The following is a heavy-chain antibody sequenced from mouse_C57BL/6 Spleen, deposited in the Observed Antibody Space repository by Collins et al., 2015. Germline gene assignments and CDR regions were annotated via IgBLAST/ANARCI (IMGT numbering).Heavy chain of an antibody. CDR2: IDPSDSYT. Sequence: QVQLQQPGAELAMPGASVKLSCKASGYTFTSYWMHWVKQRPGQGLEWIGEIDPSDSYTNCNQKFKGKSTLTVDKSSSTAYMQLSSLTSEDSAVYYCARGGGTTVVATNFDYWGQGTTLTVSS. D-gene: IGHD1-1*01. V-gene: IGHV1-69*01. J-gene: IGHJ2*01. CDR3: ARGGGTTVVATNFDY. CDR1: GYTFTSYW.